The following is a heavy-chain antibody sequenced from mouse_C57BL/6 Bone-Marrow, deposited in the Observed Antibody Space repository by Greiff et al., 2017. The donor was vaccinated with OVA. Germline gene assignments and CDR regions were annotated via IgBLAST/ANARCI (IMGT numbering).Heavy chain of an antibody. CDR2: IYPGDGDT. CDR1: GYAFSSYW. V-gene: IGHV1-80*01. J-gene: IGHJ2*01. CDR3: ARRRRFDY. Sequence: VKVVESGAELVKPGASVKISCKASGYAFSSYWMNWVKQRPGKGLEWIGQIYPGDGDTNYNGKFKGKATLTADKSSSTAYMQLSSLTSEDSAVYFCARRRRFDYWGQGTTLTVSS.